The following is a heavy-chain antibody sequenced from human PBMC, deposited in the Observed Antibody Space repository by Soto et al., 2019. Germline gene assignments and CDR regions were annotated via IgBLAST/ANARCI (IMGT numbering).Heavy chain of an antibody. CDR1: GGSISSSSYY. Sequence: SETLSLTCTVSGGSISSSSYYWGWIRQPPGKGLEWIGSIHHSGSTYYNPSLKSRVTISVDTSKNQISLNLSSVTAADTAVYYCARHHPPRKLRFLEWLFGAFDPWGQGTLVTVSS. J-gene: IGHJ5*02. CDR2: IHHSGST. D-gene: IGHD3-3*01. CDR3: ARHHPPRKLRFLEWLFGAFDP. V-gene: IGHV4-39*01.